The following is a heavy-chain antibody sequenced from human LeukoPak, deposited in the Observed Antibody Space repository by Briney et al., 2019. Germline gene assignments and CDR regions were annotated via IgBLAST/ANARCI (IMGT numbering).Heavy chain of an antibody. D-gene: IGHD3-3*01. CDR1: GGSISSYY. Sequence: SETLSLTCTVSGGSISSYYWSLIRQPPGKGLEWIGYIYYSGSTNYNPSLKSRVTISVDTSKNQFSLKLSSVTAADTAVYYCARGIRFLPYYFDYWGQGTLVTVSS. CDR3: ARGIRFLPYYFDY. V-gene: IGHV4-59*01. J-gene: IGHJ4*02. CDR2: IYYSGST.